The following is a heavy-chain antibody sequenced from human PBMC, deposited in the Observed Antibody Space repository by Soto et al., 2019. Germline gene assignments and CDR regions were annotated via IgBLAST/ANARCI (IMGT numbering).Heavy chain of an antibody. V-gene: IGHV3-23*01. Sequence: GGSLRLSCAASGFTFSSYAMSWVRQAPGKGLEWVSAISGSGGSTYYADSVKGRFTISRDDSKNTLYLQMNSLRAEDTAVYYCAKPHCSGGSCYPLNWFDPWGQGTLVTVSS. J-gene: IGHJ5*02. CDR1: GFTFSSYA. CDR3: AKPHCSGGSCYPLNWFDP. D-gene: IGHD2-15*01. CDR2: ISGSGGST.